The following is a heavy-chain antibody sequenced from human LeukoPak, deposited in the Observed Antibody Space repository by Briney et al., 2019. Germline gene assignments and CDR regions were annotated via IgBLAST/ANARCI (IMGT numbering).Heavy chain of an antibody. CDR2: LSSSGSAF. D-gene: IGHD3-10*01. V-gene: IGHV3-48*03. J-gene: IGHJ4*02. CDR3: ARSLGYGSGSYPPAYYFDY. Sequence: PGGSLRLSCEDSGFTFRSYEMNWVRQAPGKGLEWIAYLSSSGSAFSYADSVKGRFTIARDNARNSVYLEMNSLRAEDTAVYYCARSLGYGSGSYPPAYYFDYWGQGTLVTVSS. CDR1: GFTFRSYE.